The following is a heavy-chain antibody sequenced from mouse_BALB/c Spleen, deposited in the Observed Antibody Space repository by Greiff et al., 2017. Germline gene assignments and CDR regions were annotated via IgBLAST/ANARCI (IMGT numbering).Heavy chain of an antibody. J-gene: IGHJ2*01. D-gene: IGHD4-1*01. CDR1: GFNIKDYY. Sequence: VQLQQSGAELVRPGALVKLSCKASGFNIKDYYMHWVKQRPEQGLEWIGWIDPENGNTIYDPKFQGKASITADTSSNTAYLQLSSLTSEDSAVYYCARSLGGGYFDYWGQGTTLTVSS. CDR3: ARSLGGGYFDY. CDR2: IDPENGNT. V-gene: IGHV14-1*02.